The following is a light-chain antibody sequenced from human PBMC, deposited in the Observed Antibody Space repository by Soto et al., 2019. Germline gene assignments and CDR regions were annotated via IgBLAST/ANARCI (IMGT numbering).Light chain of an antibody. CDR2: KAS. Sequence: DIQMTQSPSTLSASVGDRVTITCRASQSISTWLAWYQQKPGKAPKLLIYKASSLGNGVPSRFSGSGSGTEFTLTIYSLQPDDFASYYCQQYNGYPHTFGQG. CDR3: QQYNGYPHT. J-gene: IGKJ2*01. V-gene: IGKV1-5*03. CDR1: QSISTW.